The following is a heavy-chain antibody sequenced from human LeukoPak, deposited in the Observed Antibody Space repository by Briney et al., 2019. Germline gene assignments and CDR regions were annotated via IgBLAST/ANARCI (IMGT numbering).Heavy chain of an antibody. V-gene: IGHV3-21*01. CDR3: ARAGAAAAFDY. CDR2: ISSSSSYI. D-gene: IGHD6-13*01. Sequence: PGGSLRLSCAASGFTFSSYSMNWVRQAPGEGLEWVSSISSSSSYIYYADSVKGRFTISRDNAKNSLYLQMNSRRAEDTAVYYCARAGAAAAFDYWGQGTLVTVSS. CDR1: GFTFSSYS. J-gene: IGHJ4*02.